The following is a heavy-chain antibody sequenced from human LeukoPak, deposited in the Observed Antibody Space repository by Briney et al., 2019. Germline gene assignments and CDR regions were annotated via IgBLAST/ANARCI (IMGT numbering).Heavy chain of an antibody. Sequence: GGSLRLSCAASEFTFNRYWMSWVRQAPGNGLEWVANIKHDGSEAHYVDSVKGRFTISRDNAKNSLSLQMNSLNVDDTGVYFCTRDALFGSGRTHLDFWSQGTLVTVSS. CDR2: IKHDGSEA. D-gene: IGHD3-10*01. J-gene: IGHJ4*02. V-gene: IGHV3-7*04. CDR3: TRDALFGSGRTHLDF. CDR1: EFTFNRYW.